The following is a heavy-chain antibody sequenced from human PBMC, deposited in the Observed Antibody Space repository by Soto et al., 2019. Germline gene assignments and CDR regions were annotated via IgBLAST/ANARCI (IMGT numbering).Heavy chain of an antibody. CDR1: GFTFSTYE. D-gene: IGHD3-9*01. CDR3: ARDRLSPYDILAGYRLYGMDV. CDR2: ISSSSVSTI. Sequence: VGSLRLSGTASGFTFSTYEMNWVRQAPGKGLEWISYISSSSVSTIYYADSVRGRFTISRDNAKNSLFLQMNDLRAEDTAVYYCARDRLSPYDILAGYRLYGMDVWGQGTTVTVSS. J-gene: IGHJ6*02. V-gene: IGHV3-48*03.